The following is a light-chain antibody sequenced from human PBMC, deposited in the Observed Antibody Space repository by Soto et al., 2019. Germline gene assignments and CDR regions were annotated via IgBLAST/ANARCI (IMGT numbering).Light chain of an antibody. CDR2: GNN. V-gene: IGLV1-44*01. Sequence: QSVLTQPPSASGTPGQGVAISCSGSNSNIGSNAVNWYQQLPGTAPNRLISGNNQRPSGVPDRFSGSKSGTSAFLAISGLQSEDESDYYCAAWDDSLKGVVFGGGTKVTVL. CDR3: AAWDDSLKGVV. CDR1: NSNIGSNA. J-gene: IGLJ2*01.